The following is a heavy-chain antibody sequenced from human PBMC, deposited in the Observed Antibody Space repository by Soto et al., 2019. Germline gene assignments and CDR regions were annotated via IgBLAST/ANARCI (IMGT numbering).Heavy chain of an antibody. CDR1: GGSISSGGYY. CDR2: IYYSGST. D-gene: IGHD2-2*02. CDR3: ARGVGYCSSTSCYTAYYGMDV. Sequence: SETLSLTCTVSGGSISSGGYYWSWIRQHPGKGLEWIGYIYYSGSTYYNPSLKSRVTISVDTSKNQFSLELSSVTAADTAVYYCARGVGYCSSTSCYTAYYGMDVWGQGTTVTVSS. V-gene: IGHV4-31*03. J-gene: IGHJ6*02.